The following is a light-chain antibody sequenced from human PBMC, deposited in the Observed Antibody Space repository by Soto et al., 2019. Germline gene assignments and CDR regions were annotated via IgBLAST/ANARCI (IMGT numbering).Light chain of an antibody. Sequence: EIVVTQSPGTLSLSPGERGTLSCRASQSVSVNSLAWYQQKGGQAPRLLISPASTRATGVPDRFSGTGSGTDFALTISRLETDDSAVYYCQQYGGSPFTFGPGTKVDIK. J-gene: IGKJ3*01. CDR3: QQYGGSPFT. CDR2: PAS. CDR1: QSVSVNS. V-gene: IGKV3-20*01.